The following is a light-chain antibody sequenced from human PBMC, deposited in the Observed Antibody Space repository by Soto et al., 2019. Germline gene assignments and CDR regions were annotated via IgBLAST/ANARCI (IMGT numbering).Light chain of an antibody. V-gene: IGKV3-20*01. CDR1: HSVIISY. CDR3: QQYGSATGT. J-gene: IGKJ1*01. Sequence: IVLTQSPGTLSLSLGDRAPLSXRASHSVIISYLAWSQQQPGXAPRVXXYSXSSRATGSPDRFSGSGSGTDFTLPISRLEPEDFAVYYFQQYGSATGTFGQGTKVDI. CDR2: SXS.